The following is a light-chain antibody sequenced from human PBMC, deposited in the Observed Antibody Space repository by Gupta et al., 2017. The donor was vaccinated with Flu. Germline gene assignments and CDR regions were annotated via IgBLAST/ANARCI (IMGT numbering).Light chain of an antibody. J-gene: IGLJ1*01. CDR2: RND. CDR1: RSNIGSNY. V-gene: IGLV1-44*01. CDR3: AAGDDSPNAYV. Sequence: QSVLSQPPSASGAAGPTVTISCSGSRSNIGSNYVSWYQHFPGTAPKLLIPRNDERPSGFPDRFSGSNYGPSASLAIGGFQAEDEADNYCAAGDDSPNAYVFGNGT.